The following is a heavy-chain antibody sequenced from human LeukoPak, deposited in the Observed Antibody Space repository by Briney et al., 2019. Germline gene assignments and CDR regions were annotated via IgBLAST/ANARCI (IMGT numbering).Heavy chain of an antibody. D-gene: IGHD6-6*01. V-gene: IGHV4-4*09. CDR2: IYTSGST. CDR1: GGSLSSYY. CDR3: ARHGYSSSFDY. Sequence: PSETLSLTCTVSGGSLSSYYWSWIRQPPGKGLEWIGYIYTSGSTNYNPSLKSRVTISVDTSKNQFSLKLSSVTAADTAVYYCARHGYSSSFDYWGQGTLVTVSS. J-gene: IGHJ4*02.